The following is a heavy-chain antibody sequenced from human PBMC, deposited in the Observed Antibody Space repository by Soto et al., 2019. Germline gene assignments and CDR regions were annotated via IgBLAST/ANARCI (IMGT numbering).Heavy chain of an antibody. V-gene: IGHV4-59*08. CDR3: VRQGIDYLHGLVDV. CDR2: VYYTGDT. D-gene: IGHD4-17*01. CDR1: SGPDRSHN. Sequence: QVQLQQSGPRLVKPSETLSLTCTVSSGPDRSHNWGWIRQPPGRGLAWIGYVYYTGDTAYNPSIRSRVSISAHTSTNAISLTLSSVTAADRAVYYCVRQGIDYLHGLVDVWGQGTTVSVSS. J-gene: IGHJ6*02.